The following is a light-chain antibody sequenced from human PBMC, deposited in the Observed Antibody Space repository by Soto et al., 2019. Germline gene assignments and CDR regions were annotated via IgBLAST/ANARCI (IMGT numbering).Light chain of an antibody. Sequence: EIVLTQSPGTLSLSPGERATLSCRASQSVGISYLAWYQQKPGQAPRLLIYGASSRATGIPDRFSGSGSGTDFTLTISRLEPEDFAVYYGQQYGSSPSTFGQGTKLEIK. CDR3: QQYGSSPST. CDR2: GAS. J-gene: IGKJ2*02. CDR1: QSVGISY. V-gene: IGKV3-20*01.